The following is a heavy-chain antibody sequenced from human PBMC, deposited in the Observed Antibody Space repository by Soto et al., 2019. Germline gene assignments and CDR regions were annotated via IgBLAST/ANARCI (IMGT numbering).Heavy chain of an antibody. D-gene: IGHD3-9*01. CDR1: GYPITSHC. CDR3: AREMGTWLLNAVLDP. Sequence: SETLSLTCTVSGYPITSHCWSWIRPPPGRGLQWIGHLCYSGNTNYNPSLKSRVTISGDTSKNQFSLNLSSVTAADTAVYYCAREMGTWLLNAVLDPWGLGTLVTVSS. V-gene: IGHV4-59*11. J-gene: IGHJ5*02. CDR2: LCYSGNT.